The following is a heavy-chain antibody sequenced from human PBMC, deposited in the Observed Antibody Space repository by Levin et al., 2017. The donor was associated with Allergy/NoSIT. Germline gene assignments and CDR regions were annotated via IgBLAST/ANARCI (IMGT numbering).Heavy chain of an antibody. J-gene: IGHJ4*02. CDR3: AKDLEYYHSAGPP. D-gene: IGHD3-22*01. V-gene: IGHV3-30*18. Sequence: GESLKISCAASGFSISSYGMHWVRQAPGKGLEWVAVISFDGRNKFYADSVQGRFTISRDNSNNTLYLHMNSLRAEDTAVYYCAKDLEYYHSAGPPWGQGTLVTVSS. CDR2: ISFDGRNK. CDR1: GFSISSYG.